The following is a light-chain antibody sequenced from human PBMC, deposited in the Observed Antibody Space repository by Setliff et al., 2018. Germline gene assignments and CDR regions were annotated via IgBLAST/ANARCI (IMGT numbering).Light chain of an antibody. V-gene: IGLV2-14*03. CDR3: LSYTSKTTHAL. CDR2: DVT. J-gene: IGLJ2*01. CDR1: IGDVGAYDF. Sequence: QSALTQPASVSGSPGQSITISCSGTIGDVGAYDFVSWYQHHPGKAPKLIIYDVTNRPSGVSNRFSGSKAGNTASLTISGLQAEDEADYYCLSYTSKTTHALFGGGTKVTVL.